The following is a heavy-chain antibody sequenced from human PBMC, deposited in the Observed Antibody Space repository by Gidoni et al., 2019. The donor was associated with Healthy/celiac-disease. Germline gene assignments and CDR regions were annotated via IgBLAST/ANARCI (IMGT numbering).Heavy chain of an antibody. D-gene: IGHD3-10*01. V-gene: IGHV3-23*01. Sequence: EVQLLESGGGLVQPGGSLRLSCAASGFTFSSYAMSWVRQAPGKGLEWVSAISGSGGSTYYADSVKGRFTISRDNSKNTLYLQMNSLRAEDTAVYYCAKDMNEVYGGPYYYGSGGVGAFDIWGQGTMVTVSS. J-gene: IGHJ3*02. CDR1: GFTFSSYA. CDR2: ISGSGGST. CDR3: AKDMNEVYGGPYYYGSGGVGAFDI.